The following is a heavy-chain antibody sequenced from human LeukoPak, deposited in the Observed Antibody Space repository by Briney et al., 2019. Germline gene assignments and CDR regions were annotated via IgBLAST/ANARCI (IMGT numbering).Heavy chain of an antibody. J-gene: IGHJ4*02. CDR1: GGSISSYY. CDR2: IYYSGST. Sequence: SETLSLNCTVSGGSISSYYWSWFRQPPGKGLEWIGYIYYSGSTNYNPSLKSRVTISVDTSKNQFSLKLSSVTAADTAVYYCARVGEITMVRGVITAPYYFDYWGQGTLVTVSS. CDR3: ARVGEITMVRGVITAPYYFDY. V-gene: IGHV4-59*12. D-gene: IGHD3-10*01.